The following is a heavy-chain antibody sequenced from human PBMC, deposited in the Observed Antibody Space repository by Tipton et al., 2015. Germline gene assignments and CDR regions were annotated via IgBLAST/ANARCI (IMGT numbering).Heavy chain of an antibody. CDR1: GGSISSGGYY. D-gene: IGHD5-12*01. CDR3: ARGRRRGYSGYGYYFDY. CDR2: IYYSGRT. Sequence: TLSLTCTVSGGSISSGGYYWSWIRQHPGKGLELIGYIYYSGRTYYNPSLKSRFTISVYTSKHQFFLKLSSLTATDTAVYYCARGRRRGYSGYGYYFDYWGQGTLVSVSS. J-gene: IGHJ4*02. V-gene: IGHV4-31*03.